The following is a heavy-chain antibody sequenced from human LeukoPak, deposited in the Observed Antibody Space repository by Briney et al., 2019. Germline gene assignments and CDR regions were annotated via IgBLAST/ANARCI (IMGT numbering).Heavy chain of an antibody. Sequence: PSETLSLTCTVSGGSISSYYWSWIRQPPGKGLEWIGYIYYSGSTNYNPSLKSRVTISVDTSKNQFSLKLSSVTAADTAVYYCARDEGGWYRWFDPWGQGTLVTVSS. J-gene: IGHJ5*02. V-gene: IGHV4-59*01. CDR1: GGSISSYY. CDR3: ARDEGGWYRWFDP. CDR2: IYYSGST. D-gene: IGHD6-19*01.